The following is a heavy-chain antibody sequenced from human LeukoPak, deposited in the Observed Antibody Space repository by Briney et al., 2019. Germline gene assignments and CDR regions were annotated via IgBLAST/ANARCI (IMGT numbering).Heavy chain of an antibody. CDR2: IYYSGST. D-gene: IGHD3-10*01. Sequence: SETLSLTCTVSGGSISSYYCSWIRQPPGKGLEWIGYIYYSGSTNYNPSLKSRVTISVDTSKNQFSLKLSSVTAADTAVYYCARAGSGSYSVDYWGQGTLVTVSS. CDR1: GGSISSYY. CDR3: ARAGSGSYSVDY. J-gene: IGHJ4*02. V-gene: IGHV4-59*01.